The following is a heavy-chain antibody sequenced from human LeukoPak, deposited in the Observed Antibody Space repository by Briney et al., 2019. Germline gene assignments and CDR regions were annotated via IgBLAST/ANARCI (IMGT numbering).Heavy chain of an antibody. V-gene: IGHV1-2*04. CDR2: INPNSGGT. J-gene: IGHJ6*02. CDR3: ARERGGGSSWPYYYYYGMDV. Sequence: ASVKVSCKASGYTFTGYYMHWVRQAPGQGLEWMGWINPNSGGTNYAQKFQGWVTMTRDTSISTAYMELSRLRSDDTAVYYCARERGGGSSWPYYYYYGMDVWGQGTTVTVSS. CDR1: GYTFTGYY. D-gene: IGHD6-13*01.